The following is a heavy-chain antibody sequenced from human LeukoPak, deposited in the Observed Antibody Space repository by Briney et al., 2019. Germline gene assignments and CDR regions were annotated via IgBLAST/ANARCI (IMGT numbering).Heavy chain of an antibody. J-gene: IGHJ4*02. CDR2: IYPDDSNT. CDR3: ARSRDSSGYYYLI. D-gene: IGHD3-22*01. CDR1: GYTFTNYW. V-gene: IGHV5-51*01. Sequence: KHGESLKISCEASGYTFTNYWIAWVRQMPGKGLEWMGIIYPDDSNTKYSPSFQGKITISAATYISSTYLQCRRLNAAATDLCSCARSRDSSGYYYLIWSQGTLVTVSS.